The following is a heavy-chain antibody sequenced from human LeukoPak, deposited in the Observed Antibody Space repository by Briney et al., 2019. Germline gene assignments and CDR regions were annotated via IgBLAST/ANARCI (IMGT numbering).Heavy chain of an antibody. CDR2: IYSGGST. V-gene: IGHV3-53*01. CDR3: AREVYCSASSCAGGVFDI. CDR1: GFTVSSNY. D-gene: IGHD2-15*01. Sequence: GGSLRLSCAASGFTVSSNYMSWVRQAPGKGLEWVSVIYSGGSTYYADSVKGRFTISRDNSKNTLYLQMNSLRVEDTAVYYCAREVYCSASSCAGGVFDIWGQGTMVTVSS. J-gene: IGHJ3*02.